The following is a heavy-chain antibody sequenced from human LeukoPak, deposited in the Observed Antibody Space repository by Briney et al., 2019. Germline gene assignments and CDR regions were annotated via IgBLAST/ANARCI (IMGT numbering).Heavy chain of an antibody. D-gene: IGHD1-26*01. CDR3: ARERSGSYYTDY. J-gene: IGHJ4*02. V-gene: IGHV3-33*01. CDR2: IWYDGSNK. CDR1: GFTFRSYG. Sequence: GGCLRLSCAASGFTFRSYGMHWVRQAPGKGLEWVAVIWYDGSNKYYADSVKGRFTISRDNSKNTLYLQMNSLRAEDTAVYYCARERSGSYYTDYWGQGTLVTVSS.